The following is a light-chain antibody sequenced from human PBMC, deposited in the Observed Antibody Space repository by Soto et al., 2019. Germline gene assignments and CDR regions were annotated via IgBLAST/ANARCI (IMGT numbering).Light chain of an antibody. CDR3: QQYNNWPGALT. CDR1: QSVSSN. CDR2: GAS. Sequence: EIVMTQSPATLSVSPGERATLSCRASQSVSSNLAWYQQKPGQAPRLLIYGASTRATGIPARFSGSGSVTEFTLTSRSLQPEDFAVYYCQQYNNWPGALTFGGGTKVEIK. J-gene: IGKJ4*01. V-gene: IGKV3-15*01.